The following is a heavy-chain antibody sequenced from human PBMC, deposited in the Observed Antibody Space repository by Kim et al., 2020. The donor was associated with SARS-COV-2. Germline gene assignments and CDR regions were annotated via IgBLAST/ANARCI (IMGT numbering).Heavy chain of an antibody. V-gene: IGHV3-21*01. CDR1: GFTSDVYD. Sequence: GGSLRLSCSASGFTSDVYDTFWVRQAPGKRLEWISSINSVSGYIYYAESVKGRFTISTDSAKKSVFLQMNSLRPEDTAVYYCARREIVSDHWGQGTLVTVSS. D-gene: IGHD3-16*02. CDR2: INSVSGYI. CDR3: ARREIVSDH. J-gene: IGHJ4*02.